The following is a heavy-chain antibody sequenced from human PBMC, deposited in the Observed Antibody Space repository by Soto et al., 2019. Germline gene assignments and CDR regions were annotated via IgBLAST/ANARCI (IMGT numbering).Heavy chain of an antibody. V-gene: IGHV3-23*01. J-gene: IGHJ4*02. CDR3: ANRGHPHYFDS. Sequence: EVRLSESGGGLVQPGGSLRLSCAASGFTFSSYTMSWVRQAPGKGLEWVSSISSSGGNTYYADDVKGRFTVSRDNSKNTLALQMNSLRAGDTAVYYCANRGHPHYFDSWGQGTLVTVSS. D-gene: IGHD5-12*01. CDR2: ISSSGGNT. CDR1: GFTFSSYT.